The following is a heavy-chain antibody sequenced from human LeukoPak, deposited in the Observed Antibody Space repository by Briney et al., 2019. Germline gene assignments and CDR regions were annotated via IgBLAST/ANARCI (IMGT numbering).Heavy chain of an antibody. D-gene: IGHD1-20*01. J-gene: IGHJ4*02. Sequence: ASVKVSCKASGYSFISFYIHWVRQAPGQGLEWMGVINPSGGSTAYVQQFQGRVTMTRDTSTSTVYMELSSLRSEDTAVYYCARHSLIGTTPFDYWGQGTLVTVPS. CDR1: GYSFISFY. CDR2: INPSGGST. V-gene: IGHV1-46*01. CDR3: ARHSLIGTTPFDY.